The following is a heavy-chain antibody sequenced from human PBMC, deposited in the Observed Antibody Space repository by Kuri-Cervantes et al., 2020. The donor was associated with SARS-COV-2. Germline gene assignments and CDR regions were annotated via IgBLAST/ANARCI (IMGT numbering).Heavy chain of an antibody. D-gene: IGHD6-25*01. CDR1: GGTFSSYA. CDR2: IIPIFGRA. Sequence: SVKVSCKASGGTFSSYAISWVRQAPGQGLEWMGVIIPIFGRANYEQKFQGRVTITTDESTSTAYMELSSLRSEDTAVYYYATYSSVSWHFDYWGQGTLVTVSS. V-gene: IGHV1-69*05. J-gene: IGHJ4*02. CDR3: ATYSSVSWHFDY.